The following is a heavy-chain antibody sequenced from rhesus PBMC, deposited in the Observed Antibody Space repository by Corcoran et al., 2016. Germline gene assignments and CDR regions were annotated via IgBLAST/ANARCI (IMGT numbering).Heavy chain of an antibody. CDR1: GGSISSNY. CDR3: ARGSGGSWPYFDY. J-gene: IGHJ4*01. D-gene: IGHD6-25*01. CDR2: IYGSGGST. Sequence: QLQLQESGPGLVKPSETLSLTCAVSGGSISSNYWSWIRQPPGKGLGGIGRIYGSGGSTDYTPSLKSRVTMSPDTSKNQCALKLSAVTAADTAVYYCARGSGGSWPYFDYWGQGVLVTVSS. V-gene: IGHV4-173*01.